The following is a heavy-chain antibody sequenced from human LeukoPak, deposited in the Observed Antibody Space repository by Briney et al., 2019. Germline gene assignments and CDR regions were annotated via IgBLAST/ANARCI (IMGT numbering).Heavy chain of an antibody. J-gene: IGHJ4*02. CDR3: ARDRIYYDYVWGSYRRPDFDY. V-gene: IGHV1-18*01. CDR2: ISAYNGNT. Sequence: GASVKVSCKASGYTFTSYGISWVGQAPGQGLEWMGWISAYNGNTNYAQKLQGRVTMTTDTSTSTAYMELRSLRSDDTAVYYCARDRIYYDYVWGSYRRPDFDYWGQGTLVTVSS. D-gene: IGHD3-16*02. CDR1: GYTFTSYG.